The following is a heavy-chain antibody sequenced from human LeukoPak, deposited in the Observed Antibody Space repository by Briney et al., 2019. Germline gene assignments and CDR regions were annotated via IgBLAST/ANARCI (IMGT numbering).Heavy chain of an antibody. Sequence: GESLKISCKGSGYSFTSYWIGWVRQMPGKGLEWMGIIYPGDSDTRYSPSFQGQITISADKSISTAYLQWSSLKASDTAMYYCARHYPHCSRTSCYEVDYYYYGMDVWGQGTTVTVSS. V-gene: IGHV5-51*01. CDR3: ARHYPHCSRTSCYEVDYYYYGMDV. D-gene: IGHD2-2*01. CDR1: GYSFTSYW. CDR2: IYPGDSDT. J-gene: IGHJ6*02.